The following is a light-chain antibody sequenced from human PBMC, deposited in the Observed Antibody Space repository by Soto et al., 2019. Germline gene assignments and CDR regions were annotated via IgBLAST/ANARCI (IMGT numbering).Light chain of an antibody. CDR2: EVN. V-gene: IGLV2-23*02. CDR3: CSYATTTL. Sequence: QSVLTQPASVSGSPGQSITISCTGTSSDIGSYDLVSWYQQHPGNAPRLIIYEVNKRPSGVSNRFSGSKSGNTASLTVSGLQAEDGAEYYCCSYATTTLFGVGTQLTVL. CDR1: SSDIGSYDL. J-gene: IGLJ2*01.